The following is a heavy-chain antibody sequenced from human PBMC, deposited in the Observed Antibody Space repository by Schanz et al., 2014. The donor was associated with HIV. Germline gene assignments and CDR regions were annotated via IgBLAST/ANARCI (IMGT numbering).Heavy chain of an antibody. D-gene: IGHD3-10*01. Sequence: QVQLVESGGGVVQPGRSLRLSCAASGFTFSSYGMYWVRQAPGKGLEWVALISYDGSNKYYSDSVKGRFTISRDNSRNTLYLEMNSLRADDTAVYYCAKDEYYYGSGSYIYFYYGMDVWGQGTTVTVSS. CDR2: ISYDGSNK. J-gene: IGHJ6*02. V-gene: IGHV3-30*18. CDR3: AKDEYYYGSGSYIYFYYGMDV. CDR1: GFTFSSYG.